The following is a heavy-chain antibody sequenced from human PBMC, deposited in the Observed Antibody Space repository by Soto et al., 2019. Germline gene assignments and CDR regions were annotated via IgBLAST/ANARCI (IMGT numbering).Heavy chain of an antibody. D-gene: IGHD2-2*01. V-gene: IGHV3-23*01. Sequence: SGGSLRLSCAASGFSFSTYAMSWVRQAPGKGLEWASGISAGGGNTYYADSVRGRFTISRDNSKNTVDLQISSLRAEDTALYYCAKHSEYQLLSWLDPWGLGTLVTVSS. CDR1: GFSFSTYA. J-gene: IGHJ5*02. CDR3: AKHSEYQLLSWLDP. CDR2: ISAGGGNT.